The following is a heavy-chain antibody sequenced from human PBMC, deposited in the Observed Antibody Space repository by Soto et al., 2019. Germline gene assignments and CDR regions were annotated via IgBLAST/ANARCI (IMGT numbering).Heavy chain of an antibody. CDR3: AKDRRSSWCLDY. CDR1: GFTFSNYG. CDR2: ISYDGSKK. J-gene: IGHJ4*02. D-gene: IGHD6-13*01. Sequence: QVQLVESGGGVVQPGRSLRLSCAASGFTFSNYGMQWVRQAPGKGLEWVAIISYDGSKKDYADSVKGRFTISRDNSKKTLYLQMNSLRPEDTAVYYCAKDRRSSWCLDYWGQGTLVTVSS. V-gene: IGHV3-30*18.